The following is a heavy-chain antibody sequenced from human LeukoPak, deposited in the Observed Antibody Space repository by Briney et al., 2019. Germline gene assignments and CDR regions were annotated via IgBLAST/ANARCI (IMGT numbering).Heavy chain of an antibody. CDR2: IYYSGST. D-gene: IGHD3-22*01. V-gene: IGHV4-59*08. CDR1: DGSINSYY. Sequence: SSETLSLTCSVSDGSINSYYWSWIRQPPGKGLEWIGYIYYSGSTNYNPSLKSRVTISVDTSKNQFSLKLSSVTAADTAAYYCARHRPTYYYDSSGYYPTGDYFDYWGQGTLVTVSS. J-gene: IGHJ4*02. CDR3: ARHRPTYYYDSSGYYPTGDYFDY.